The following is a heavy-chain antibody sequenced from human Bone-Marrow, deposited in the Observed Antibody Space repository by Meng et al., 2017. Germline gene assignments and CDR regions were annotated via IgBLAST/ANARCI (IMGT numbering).Heavy chain of an antibody. V-gene: IGHV4-59*01. D-gene: IGHD2-2*01. Sequence: ESLKISCTVSGGSISSYYWSWIRQPPGKGLEWIGYIYYSGSTNYNPSLKSRVTISVDTSKNQFSLKLSSVTAADTAVYYCARDLGRYCSSTSCYHGYYYYYGMDVWGQGTTVTVSS. J-gene: IGHJ6*02. CDR3: ARDLGRYCSSTSCYHGYYYYYGMDV. CDR2: IYYSGST. CDR1: GGSISSYY.